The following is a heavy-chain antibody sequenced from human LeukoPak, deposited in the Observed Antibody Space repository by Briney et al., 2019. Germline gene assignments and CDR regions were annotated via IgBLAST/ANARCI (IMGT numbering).Heavy chain of an antibody. CDR1: GFTFSSYG. V-gene: IGHV3-30*18. D-gene: IGHD2-15*01. Sequence: PGGSLRLSCAASGFTFSSYGMHWVRQAPGKGLEWVAVISYDGSNKYYADSVKGRFTISRDNSKNTLYLQMNSRRAEDTAVYYCAKNLIRDIVVVVAATLGSAFDYWGQGTLVTVSS. CDR2: ISYDGSNK. CDR3: AKNLIRDIVVVVAATLGSAFDY. J-gene: IGHJ4*02.